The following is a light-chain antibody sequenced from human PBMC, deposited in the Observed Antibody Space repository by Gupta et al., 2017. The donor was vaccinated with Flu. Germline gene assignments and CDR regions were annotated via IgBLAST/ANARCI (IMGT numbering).Light chain of an antibody. V-gene: IGLV1-44*01. CDR3: ATWDDSLNEV. J-gene: IGLJ1*01. CDR1: SSNIGSNT. CDR2: NNN. Sequence: QSVLTQPPSASGTPGQRVTISCSGSSSNIGSNTVNWYQQLPGTAPKVLIYNNNQRPSGVPDRFSGPKSGTSASLAISGLQSEDEADYYCATWDDSLNEVFGTGTKVTVL.